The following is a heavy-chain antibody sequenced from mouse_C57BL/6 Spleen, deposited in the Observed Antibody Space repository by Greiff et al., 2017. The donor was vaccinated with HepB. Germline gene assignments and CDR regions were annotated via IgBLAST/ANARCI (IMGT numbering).Heavy chain of an antibody. Sequence: VKLMESGAELARPGASVKMSCKASGYTFTSYTMHWVKQRPGQGLEWIGYINPSSGYTKYNQKFKDKATLTADKSSSTAYMQLSSLTSEDSAVYYCARFWDVGFDYWGQGTTLTVSS. CDR3: ARFWDVGFDY. J-gene: IGHJ2*01. CDR1: GYTFTSYT. CDR2: INPSSGYT. V-gene: IGHV1-4*01. D-gene: IGHD4-1*01.